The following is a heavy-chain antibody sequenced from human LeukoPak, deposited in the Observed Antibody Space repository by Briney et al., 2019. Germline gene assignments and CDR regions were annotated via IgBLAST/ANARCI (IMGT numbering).Heavy chain of an antibody. V-gene: IGHV5-51*01. CDR1: GHSFTNYW. CDR3: ARPNITSYYDSRGYDAFDV. CDR2: IYPGNSDT. D-gene: IGHD3-22*01. Sequence: GESLKISCKGYGHSFTNYWIGWVRQMPGKGLECMGIIYPGNSDTRYSPSFQGQVAISVDKSISTAYLQWSSLKASDTAMYYCARPNITSYYDSRGYDAFDVWGQGTMVIVSS. J-gene: IGHJ3*01.